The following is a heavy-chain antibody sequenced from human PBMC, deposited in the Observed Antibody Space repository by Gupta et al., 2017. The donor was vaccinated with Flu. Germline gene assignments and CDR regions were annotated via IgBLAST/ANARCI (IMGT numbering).Heavy chain of an antibody. D-gene: IGHD6-13*01. CDR2: IKQDGGER. Sequence: QAPGKGLEWVANIKQDGGERYYADSVKGRFTISRDNSENSVFLQMNSLRVEDTAVYYCARDRSRSTWTGGLDYWGQGTLVTVSS. V-gene: IGHV3-7*01. CDR3: ARDRSRSTWTGGLDY. J-gene: IGHJ4*02.